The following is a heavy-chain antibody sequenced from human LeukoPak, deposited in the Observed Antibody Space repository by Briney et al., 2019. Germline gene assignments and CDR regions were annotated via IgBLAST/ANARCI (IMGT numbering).Heavy chain of an antibody. CDR3: ASSRIPDDHAFDI. D-gene: IGHD1-14*01. Sequence: KPGGSLRLSCAASGFTFRNYYMSWIRQAPGKGLEWVSYISSSGSTIYYADSVKGRFTISRDNAKNSLYLQMNSLRAEDTAVYYCASSRIPDDHAFDIWGQGTMVTVSS. V-gene: IGHV3-11*01. CDR2: ISSSGSTI. CDR1: GFTFRNYY. J-gene: IGHJ3*02.